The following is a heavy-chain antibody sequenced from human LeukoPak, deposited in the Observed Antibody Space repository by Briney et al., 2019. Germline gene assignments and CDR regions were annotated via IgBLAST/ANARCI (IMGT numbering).Heavy chain of an antibody. D-gene: IGHD2-21*01. J-gene: IGHJ5*02. CDR1: GCSFTDYY. CDR3: ARADRLHGGPYLIGP. V-gene: IGHV1-2*02. Sequence: GASVKVSCKASGCSFTDYYMHWVRQAPGQGLEWMGWINPNSGGTNSAQKFQGRVTMTRDTSITTVYMEVSWLTSDDTAIYYCARADRLHGGPYLIGPWGQGTLVTVPS. CDR2: INPNSGGT.